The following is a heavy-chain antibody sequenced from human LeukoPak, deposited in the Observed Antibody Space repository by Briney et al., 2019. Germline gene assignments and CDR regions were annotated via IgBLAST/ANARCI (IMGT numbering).Heavy chain of an antibody. D-gene: IGHD3-9*01. J-gene: IGHJ4*02. CDR2: IKQDGSEK. V-gene: IGHV3-7*01. CDR1: GFIFSSYW. CDR3: ARVITGGILTGYSYFDY. Sequence: PGWSPRLSCATSGFIFSSYWMTWVRQAPGRGLEWVANIKQDGSEKYSVDSVNGRFTISRDNAKNSLYLQMNSLRAEDTAVYYCARVITGGILTGYSYFDYWGQGTLVTVSS.